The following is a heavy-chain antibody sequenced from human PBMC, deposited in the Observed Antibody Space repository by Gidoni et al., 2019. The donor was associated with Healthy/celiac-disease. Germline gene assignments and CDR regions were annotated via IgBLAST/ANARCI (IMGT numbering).Heavy chain of an antibody. CDR1: GGSISSGDYY. V-gene: IGHV4-30-4*01. J-gene: IGHJ3*02. CDR2: IYDSGST. D-gene: IGHD2-15*01. Sequence: QVQLQESGPGLVKPSQTLSLTCTVSGGSISSGDYYWSWIRQPPGKGLEWIGYIYDSGSTYYYPSLKSRVTISVDTSKNQFSLKLSSVTAADTAVYYCARDRVVAATPEAFDIWGQGTMVTVSS. CDR3: ARDRVVAATPEAFDI.